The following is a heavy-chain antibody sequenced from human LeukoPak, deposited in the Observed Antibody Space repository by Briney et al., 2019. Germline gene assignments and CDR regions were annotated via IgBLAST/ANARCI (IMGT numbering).Heavy chain of an antibody. J-gene: IGHJ3*02. Sequence: SETLSLTCTVSGGSVSSGSYYWSWIRQPPGKGLEWIGYIYYSGSTNYNPSLKSRVTISVDTSKNQFSLKLSSVTAADTAVYYCARAGDGYNHDAFDIWGQGTMVTVSS. CDR1: GGSVSSGSYY. CDR2: IYYSGST. CDR3: ARAGDGYNHDAFDI. D-gene: IGHD5-24*01. V-gene: IGHV4-61*01.